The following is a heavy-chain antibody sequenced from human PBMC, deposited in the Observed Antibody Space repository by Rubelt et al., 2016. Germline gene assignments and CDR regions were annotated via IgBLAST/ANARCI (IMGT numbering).Heavy chain of an antibody. CDR1: GGSFSGYY. CDR3: ARGRMGFHYYYYGMDV. CDR2: INHSGST. J-gene: IGHJ6*02. V-gene: IGHV4-34*01. D-gene: IGHD1-26*01. Sequence: QVQLQQWGAGLLKPSETLSLTCAVYGGSFSGYYWSWIRQPPGKGLEWIGEINHSGSTNYNPSLKSQVTRSVETSKNQFLLKLSSVTAADTAVYYCARGRMGFHYYYYGMDVWGQGTTVTVSS.